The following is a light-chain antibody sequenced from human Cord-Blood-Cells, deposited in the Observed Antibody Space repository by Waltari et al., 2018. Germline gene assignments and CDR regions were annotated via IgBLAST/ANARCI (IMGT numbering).Light chain of an antibody. CDR1: QSISSY. V-gene: IGKV1-39*01. CDR3: QQSYSTPPVT. CDR2: AAS. Sequence: DIQMTQSPSSLSASVGDRVTITCRVSQSISSYLNWYQQKPGKAPKLLIYAASSLQSGVPSRFSGSGSGTDFTLTISSLQPEDFATYYCQQSYSTPPVTFGGGTKVEIK. J-gene: IGKJ4*01.